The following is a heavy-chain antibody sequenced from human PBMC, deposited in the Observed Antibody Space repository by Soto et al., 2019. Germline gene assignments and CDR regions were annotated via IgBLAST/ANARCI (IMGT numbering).Heavy chain of an antibody. Sequence: ASVKVSCKASGDTFTTYDINWLRQATGHGLEWMGWINPNSGNIGYAQRFQGRVTMTRDTAIRTAYMEASSLRSDDTAVYYCARGRASGSYYLLDYWGQGTLVTVPS. CDR2: INPNSGNI. CDR1: GDTFTTYD. CDR3: ARGRASGSYYLLDY. D-gene: IGHD3-10*01. J-gene: IGHJ4*02. V-gene: IGHV1-8*01.